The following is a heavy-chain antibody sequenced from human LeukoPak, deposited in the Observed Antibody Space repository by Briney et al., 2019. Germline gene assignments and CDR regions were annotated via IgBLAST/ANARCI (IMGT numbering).Heavy chain of an antibody. J-gene: IGHJ4*02. CDR2: ISGSGGST. CDR1: GFIFSTYA. Sequence: GGSLRLSCATSGFIFSTYALSWVRQAPGKGLEGASSISGSGGSTYHAASVKGRFTISRDSSKNTLYLQMTSLRADDTAIYYCARVIRAAPGKGYFDYWGQGTLVTVSS. CDR3: ARVIRAAPGKGYFDY. D-gene: IGHD6-13*01. V-gene: IGHV3-23*01.